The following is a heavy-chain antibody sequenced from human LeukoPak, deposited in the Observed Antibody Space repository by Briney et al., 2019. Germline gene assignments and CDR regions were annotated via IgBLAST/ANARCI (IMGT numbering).Heavy chain of an antibody. D-gene: IGHD1-26*01. V-gene: IGHV4-39*01. CDR3: ARYAVEYSGTYFDS. CDR1: GGSITSGSYY. J-gene: IGHJ4*02. Sequence: PSETLSLTCTVSGGSITSGSYYWGWIRQYPGKGLEWIGNIYYSGSTYYNPSLKSRVTISVGTSKNQFSLKLSSVTAADTAVYYCARYAVEYSGTYFDSWGQGSLVTVSS. CDR2: IYYSGST.